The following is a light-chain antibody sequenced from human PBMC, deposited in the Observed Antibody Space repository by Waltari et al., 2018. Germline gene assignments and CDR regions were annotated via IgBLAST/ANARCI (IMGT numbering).Light chain of an antibody. Sequence: DIVLTQSPASLSLSPGDRATLPCRASQSVGRTLAWYQQRPGQAPRLLIYVASSRATGIPDRFSGSGSGTDFSLTISRLEPEDFAVYYCQKYGTRPATFGQGTKVEVK. CDR3: QKYGTRPAT. CDR2: VAS. CDR1: QSVGRT. V-gene: IGKV3-20*01. J-gene: IGKJ1*01.